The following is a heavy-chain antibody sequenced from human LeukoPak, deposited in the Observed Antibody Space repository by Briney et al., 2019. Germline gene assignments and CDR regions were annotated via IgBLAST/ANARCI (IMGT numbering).Heavy chain of an antibody. Sequence: PGESLRLSCAASGFTFSSQAMSWVRQAPGKGLEWVSAISGGGGTTLYPGSVRGRFTISRDNSKNTLYLQMNSLRAEDTAVYYCAKGTSNGSGSYYNWGQGTLVTVSS. CDR1: GFTFSSQA. J-gene: IGHJ4*02. D-gene: IGHD3-10*01. CDR2: ISGGGGTT. V-gene: IGHV3-23*01. CDR3: AKGTSNGSGSYYN.